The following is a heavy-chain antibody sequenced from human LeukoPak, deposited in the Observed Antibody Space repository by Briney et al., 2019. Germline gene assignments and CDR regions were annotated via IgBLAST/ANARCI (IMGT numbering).Heavy chain of an antibody. D-gene: IGHD3-22*01. Sequence: SETLSLTCAVYGGSFSGYYWSWIRQPPGKGLEWIGEINHSGSTNYNPSLKSRVTISVDTSKNQFSLKLSSVTAADTAVYYCARAYDSSGYYDAFDIWGQGAMVTVSS. CDR3: ARAYDSSGYYDAFDI. CDR1: GGSFSGYY. CDR2: INHSGST. V-gene: IGHV4-34*01. J-gene: IGHJ3*02.